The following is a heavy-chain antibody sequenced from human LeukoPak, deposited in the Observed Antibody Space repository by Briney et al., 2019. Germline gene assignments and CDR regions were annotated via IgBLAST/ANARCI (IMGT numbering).Heavy chain of an antibody. V-gene: IGHV4-4*07. CDR2: IYASGTT. D-gene: IGHD5-18*01. Sequence: SETLSLTCTVSGGSISTYFWSWIRQPAGKGLEWIGRIYASGTTNYHPSLKSRVTMSLDTSKNQFSLNLTSVTAADSALYYCAREPVDTNRSFDFWGQGTLVTVSS. J-gene: IGHJ4*02. CDR3: AREPVDTNRSFDF. CDR1: GGSISTYF.